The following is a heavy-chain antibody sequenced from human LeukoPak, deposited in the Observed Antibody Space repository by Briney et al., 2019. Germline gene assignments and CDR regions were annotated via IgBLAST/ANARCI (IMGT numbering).Heavy chain of an antibody. CDR1: GGPISSSSYY. CDR3: ASQIVGPMIRGVIYYFDY. V-gene: IGHV4-39*02. D-gene: IGHD3-10*01. CDR2: IFYSGST. Sequence: PSETLSLTCTVSGGPISSSSYYWGWNRQPPGKGLEWVGSIFYSGSTYYNPSLKSRVTISVDTSKNHFSLKLSSVTAADTAVYYCASQIVGPMIRGVIYYFDYWGQGTLVTVSS. J-gene: IGHJ4*02.